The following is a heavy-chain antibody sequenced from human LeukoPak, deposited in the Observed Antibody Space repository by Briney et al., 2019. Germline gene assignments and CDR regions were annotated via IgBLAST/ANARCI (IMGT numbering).Heavy chain of an antibody. CDR2: ISYDGSNK. CDR1: GFTFSSYG. Sequence: PGGSLRLSCAASGFTFSSYGMHWVRQAPGKGPEWVAVISYDGSNKYYADSVKGRFTISRDNSKNTLYLQMNSLRAEDTAVYYCARSGKIPYYYYGMDVWGQGTTVTVSS. V-gene: IGHV3-30*19. D-gene: IGHD4-23*01. CDR3: ARSGKIPYYYYGMDV. J-gene: IGHJ6*02.